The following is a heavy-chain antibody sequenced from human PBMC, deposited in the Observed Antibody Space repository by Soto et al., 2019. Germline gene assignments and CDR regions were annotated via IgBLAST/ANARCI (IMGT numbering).Heavy chain of an antibody. CDR3: ARGSGGYCSSTSCYIYWFDP. CDR2: INHSGST. V-gene: IGHV4-34*01. Sequence: SETLSLTCAVYGGSFSGYYWSWIRQPPGKGLEWIGEINHSGSTNYNPSLKSRVTISVDTSKNQFSLKLSSVTAADTAVYYCARGSGGYCSSTSCYIYWFDPWGQGTLVTVSS. D-gene: IGHD2-2*02. CDR1: GGSFSGYY. J-gene: IGHJ5*02.